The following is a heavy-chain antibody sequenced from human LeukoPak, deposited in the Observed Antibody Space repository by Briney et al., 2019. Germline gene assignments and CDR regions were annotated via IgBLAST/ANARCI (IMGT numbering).Heavy chain of an antibody. J-gene: IGHJ3*02. D-gene: IGHD3-16*02. CDR2: INHSGST. CDR3: ARAPVYPNAFDI. V-gene: IGHV4-39*07. CDR1: GGSISSGDYY. Sequence: SETLSLTCTVSGGSISSGDYYWSWIRQPPGKGLEWIGEINHSGSTNYNPSLKSRVTISVDTSKNQFSLKLSSVTAADTAVYYCARAPVYPNAFDIWGQGTMVTVSS.